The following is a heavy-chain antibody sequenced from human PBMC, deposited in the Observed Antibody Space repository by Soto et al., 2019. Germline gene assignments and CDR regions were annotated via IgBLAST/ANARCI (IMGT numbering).Heavy chain of an antibody. J-gene: IGHJ4*02. D-gene: IGHD3-22*01. CDR3: TSFYYGH. Sequence: VQLVESGGDLVKPGGSLRLSCAASEFTFTYAWMSWVRQAPGKGLEWVGRIKSKTDGGTTDYAAPVKGRFTISRDESQNTLYLQMNSLKTEDTAVYYCTSFYYGHWGQGTLVTVSS. CDR2: IKSKTDGGTT. V-gene: IGHV3-15*01. CDR1: EFTFTYAW.